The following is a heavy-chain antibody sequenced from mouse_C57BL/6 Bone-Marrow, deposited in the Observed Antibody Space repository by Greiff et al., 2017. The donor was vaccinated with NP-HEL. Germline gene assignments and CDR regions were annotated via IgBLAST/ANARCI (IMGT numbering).Heavy chain of an antibody. CDR2: IYPRSGNT. Sequence: QVHVKQSGAELARPGASVKLSCKASGYTFTSYGISWVKQRTGQGLEWIGEIYPRSGNTYYNEKFKGKATLTADKSSSTAYMELRSLTSEDSAVYFCARSYASGPAYWGQGTLVTVSA. V-gene: IGHV1-81*01. J-gene: IGHJ3*01. D-gene: IGHD1-1*01. CDR3: ARSYASGPAY. CDR1: GYTFTSYG.